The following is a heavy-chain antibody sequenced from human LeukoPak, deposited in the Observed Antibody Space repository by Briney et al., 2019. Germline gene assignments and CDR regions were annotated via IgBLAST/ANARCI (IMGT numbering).Heavy chain of an antibody. J-gene: IGHJ6*03. Sequence: GGSLRLSCAASGFTFSDYYMSWIRQAPGKGLEWVSYISSSGSTIYYADSVKGRFTISRGNAKNSLYLQMNSLRAEDTAVYYCARLQLVDNPYYYYYMDVWGKGTTVTVSS. V-gene: IGHV3-11*01. CDR1: GFTFSDYY. D-gene: IGHD6-13*01. CDR3: ARLQLVDNPYYYYYMDV. CDR2: ISSSGSTI.